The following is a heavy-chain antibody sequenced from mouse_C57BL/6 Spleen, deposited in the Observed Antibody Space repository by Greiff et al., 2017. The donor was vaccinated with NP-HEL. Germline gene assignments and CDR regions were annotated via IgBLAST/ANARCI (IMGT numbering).Heavy chain of an antibody. J-gene: IGHJ4*01. Sequence: EVQLQQSGAELVRPGASVKLSCTASGFNIKDYYMHWVKQRPEQGLEWIGRIDPEDGDTEYAPKFQGKATMTADTSSNTAYLQLSSLTSEDTAVYYCTPQLRLRYYAMDYWGQGTSVTVSS. CDR3: TPQLRLRYYAMDY. D-gene: IGHD3-2*02. CDR1: GFNIKDYY. V-gene: IGHV14-1*01. CDR2: IDPEDGDT.